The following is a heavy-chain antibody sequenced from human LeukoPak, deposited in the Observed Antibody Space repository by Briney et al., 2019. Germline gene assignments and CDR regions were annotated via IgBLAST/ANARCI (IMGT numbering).Heavy chain of an antibody. V-gene: IGHV4-4*07. J-gene: IGHJ6*03. CDR1: GGSISSYY. CDR3: VRIIWFGETADSSYYYYYMDV. D-gene: IGHD3-10*01. CDR2: IYTSGST. Sequence: SETLSLTCTVSGGSISSYYWSWIRQPAAKGLEWIGRIYTSGSTNNNPSLKSRVTISVDTSKNQFSLKLSSVTAADTAVYYCVRIIWFGETADSSYYYYYMDVWAKGPRSPSP.